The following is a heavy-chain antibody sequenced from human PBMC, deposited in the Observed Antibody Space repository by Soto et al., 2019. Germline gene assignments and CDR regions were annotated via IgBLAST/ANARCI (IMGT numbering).Heavy chain of an antibody. D-gene: IGHD3-10*01. J-gene: IGHJ4*02. CDR3: TRVGYGSGKDFDY. CDR1: GFTFTNYW. Sequence: EVQLVESGGGLVQTGGSLRLSCAASGFTFTNYWMHWVRQAPGKGLVWVSRINTDESSTEYADSVKGRFTISRDNAKNTXYLQMTSLGADDTAVYYCTRVGYGSGKDFDYWGQGTLVTVSS. CDR2: INTDESST. V-gene: IGHV3-74*03.